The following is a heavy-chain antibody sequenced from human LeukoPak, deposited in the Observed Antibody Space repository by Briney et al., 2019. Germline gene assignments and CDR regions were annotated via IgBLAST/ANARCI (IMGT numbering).Heavy chain of an antibody. V-gene: IGHV4-59*01. J-gene: IGHJ3*02. D-gene: IGHD4-17*01. CDR2: IYYSGSGST. Sequence: PSETLSLTCTVSDDSITSYYWNWIRQPPGKGLGWIGYIYYSGSGSTKYNPSLKSRVTISVDTSKNQVSLRLNSVTAADTAVYYCAGDNRDAFDIWGQGTVVTVSS. CDR3: AGDNRDAFDI. CDR1: DDSITSYY.